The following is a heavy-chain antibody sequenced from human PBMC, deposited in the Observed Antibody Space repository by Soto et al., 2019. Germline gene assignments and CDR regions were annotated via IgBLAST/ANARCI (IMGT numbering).Heavy chain of an antibody. CDR1: GFTFSSYG. CDR3: AKGEWLSVVGGHDY. Sequence: QVQLVESGGGVVQPGRSLRLSCAASGFTFSSYGMHWVRQAPGKGLEWVAVISYDGSNKYYADSVKGRFTISRANSKNTLYLQMNSLSAEDLAVYYCAKGEWLSVVGGHDYWGQGTLVTVSS. V-gene: IGHV3-30*18. CDR2: ISYDGSNK. D-gene: IGHD3-3*01. J-gene: IGHJ4*02.